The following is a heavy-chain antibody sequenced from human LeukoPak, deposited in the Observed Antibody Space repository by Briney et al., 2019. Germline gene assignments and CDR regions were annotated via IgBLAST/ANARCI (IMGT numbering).Heavy chain of an antibody. CDR3: AKVRSIAARPYRSRFAEYFQH. D-gene: IGHD6-6*01. CDR1: GFTFSSYA. CDR2: ISGSGGST. J-gene: IGHJ1*01. Sequence: QPGGSLRLSCAASGFTFSSYAMSWVRQAPGKGLEWVSAISGSGGSTYYADSVKGRFTISRDNSKNTLYLQMNSLRAEDTAVYYCAKVRSIAARPYRSRFAEYFQHWGQGTLVTVSS. V-gene: IGHV3-23*01.